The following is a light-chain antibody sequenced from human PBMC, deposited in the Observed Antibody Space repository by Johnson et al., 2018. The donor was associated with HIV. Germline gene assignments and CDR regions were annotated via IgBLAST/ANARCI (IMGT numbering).Light chain of an antibody. CDR2: DNN. V-gene: IGLV1-51*01. CDR1: SSNIGDNY. CDR3: GTWDSSLRAWFYV. Sequence: QSVLTQPPSVSAAPGQKVTISCSGSSSNIGDNYVSWYQQLPGTAPKLLIYDNNKRPSGIPDRFSGSKSGTSATLCITGLQTGDEADYYCGTWDSSLRAWFYVFGTGTKVTVL. J-gene: IGLJ1*01.